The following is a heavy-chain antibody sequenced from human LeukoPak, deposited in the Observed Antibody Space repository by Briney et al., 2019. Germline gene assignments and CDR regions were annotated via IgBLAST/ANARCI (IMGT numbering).Heavy chain of an antibody. D-gene: IGHD3-16*02. V-gene: IGHV1-69*06. CDR3: ARVSFTFGGVIAKGGYYFDY. CDR1: GGTFSSYA. Sequence: GASVKVSCKASGGTFSSYAISWVRQAPGQGLEWMGGIIPIFGTANYAQKFQGRVTITADKSTSTAYMELSSLRSEDTAVYYCARVSFTFGGVIAKGGYYFDYWGQGTLVTVSS. CDR2: IIPIFGTA. J-gene: IGHJ4*02.